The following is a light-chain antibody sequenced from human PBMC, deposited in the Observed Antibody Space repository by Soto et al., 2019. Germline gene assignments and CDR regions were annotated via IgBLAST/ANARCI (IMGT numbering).Light chain of an antibody. J-gene: IGLJ2*01. CDR1: SSNIGRDT. CDR3: SSYTSSSTLVV. V-gene: IGLV1-44*01. Sequence: QPVLTQPPSASGTPGQRVTISCSGGSSNIGRDTVNWYQQLPGTAPKLLIYSTNQRPSGVPDRFSGSKSGTSASLAISGLQGEDEADYYCSSYTSSSTLVVFGGGTKLTVL. CDR2: STN.